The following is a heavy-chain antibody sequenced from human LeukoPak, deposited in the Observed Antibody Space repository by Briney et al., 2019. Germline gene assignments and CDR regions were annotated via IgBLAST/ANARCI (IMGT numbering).Heavy chain of an antibody. V-gene: IGHV1-18*01. CDR2: IAADNRKT. J-gene: IGHJ6*02. CDR3: ARHSPMVRGVIIWPLRMDV. CDR1: GYTLSNNG. Sequence: GASVKVSCKASGYTLSNNGITWVRQAPGQGLEWMGWIAADNRKTYYAQNLQDRVTMTTDSSTNTAYMDLRSLRSDDTAVYYCARHSPMVRGVIIWPLRMDVWGQGTTVTVSS. D-gene: IGHD3-10*01.